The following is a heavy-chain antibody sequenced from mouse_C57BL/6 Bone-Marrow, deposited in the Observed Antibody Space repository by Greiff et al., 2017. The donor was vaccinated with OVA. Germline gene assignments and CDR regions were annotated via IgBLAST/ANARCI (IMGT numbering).Heavy chain of an antibody. D-gene: IGHD1-1*01. CDR2: IYPGGGYT. V-gene: IGHV1-63*01. J-gene: IGHJ4*01. Sequence: QVQLQQSGAELVRPGTSVKMSCKASGYTFTNYWIGWAKQRPGHGLEWIGDIYPGGGYTNYNEKCKGKATLTADKSSSTAYMQFSSLTSEDSAMYYCARGDYGSSYAMDYWGQGTSVTVSS. CDR3: ARGDYGSSYAMDY. CDR1: GYTFTNYW.